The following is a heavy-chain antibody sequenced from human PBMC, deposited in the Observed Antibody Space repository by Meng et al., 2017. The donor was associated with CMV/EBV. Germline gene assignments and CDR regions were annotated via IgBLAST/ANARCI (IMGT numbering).Heavy chain of an antibody. V-gene: IGHV3-33*06. D-gene: IGHD4-11*01. J-gene: IGHJ4*02. CDR3: AKDYSNYFDY. Sequence: LSCAASGFTFSGSGMHWVRRAPGKGLGGVAVIWYDGCNKSYADSVKGRFTISRDNSKNTLYLQMNSLRAEDTAVYYCAKDYSNYFDYWGQGTLVTVSS. CDR1: GFTFSGSG. CDR2: IWYDGCNK.